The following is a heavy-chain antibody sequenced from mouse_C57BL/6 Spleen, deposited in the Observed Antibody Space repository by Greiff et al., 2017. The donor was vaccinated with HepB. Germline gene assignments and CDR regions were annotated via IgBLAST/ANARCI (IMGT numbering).Heavy chain of an antibody. CDR1: GFTFSSYA. J-gene: IGHJ2*01. Sequence: EVQLVESGEGLVKPGGSLKLSCAASGFTFSSYAMSWVRQTPEKRLEWVAYISSGGDYIYYADTVKGRFTISRDNARNTLYLQMSSLKSEDTAMYYCTRASIYYYGSSPYYFDYWGQGTTLTVSS. CDR3: TRASIYYYGSSPYYFDY. V-gene: IGHV5-9-1*02. CDR2: ISSGGDYI. D-gene: IGHD1-1*01.